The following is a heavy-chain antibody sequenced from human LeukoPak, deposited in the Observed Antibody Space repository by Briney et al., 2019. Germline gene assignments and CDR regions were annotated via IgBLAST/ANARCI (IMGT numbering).Heavy chain of an antibody. Sequence: SETLSLTCAVYGGSFSGYYWSWIRQPPGKGLEWIGEINHSGSINYNPSLKSRVTISVDMSKKQFSFKLSSVTAADTAVYSCARAPHYCSSTSCYGFYFVSWGQGTLVTVSS. CDR1: GGSFSGYY. CDR3: ARAPHYCSSTSCYGFYFVS. D-gene: IGHD2-2*01. CDR2: INHSGSI. V-gene: IGHV4-34*01. J-gene: IGHJ4*02.